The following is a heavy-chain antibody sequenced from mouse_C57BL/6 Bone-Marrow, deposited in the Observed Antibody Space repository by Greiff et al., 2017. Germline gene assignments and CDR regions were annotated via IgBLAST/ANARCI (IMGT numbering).Heavy chain of an antibody. D-gene: IGHD2-5*01. CDR2: IDPNSGGT. CDR3: ARGGKNSNYVIYYAMDY. CDR1: GYTFTSYW. Sequence: VQLQQPGAELVKPGASVKLSCKASGYTFTSYWMHWVKQRPGRGLEWIGRIDPNSGGTKYNEKFKSKATLTVDKPSSTAYMQLSSLTSEDSAVYYCARGGKNSNYVIYYAMDYWGQGTSVTVSS. J-gene: IGHJ4*01. V-gene: IGHV1-72*01.